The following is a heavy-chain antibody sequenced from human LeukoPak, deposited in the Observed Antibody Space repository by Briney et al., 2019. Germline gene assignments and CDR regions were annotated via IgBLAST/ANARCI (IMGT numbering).Heavy chain of an antibody. CDR3: ARGQTDLLRNYFDY. J-gene: IGHJ4*02. CDR2: IYTAGNT. CDR1: GFVVSHKY. V-gene: IGHV3-66*01. Sequence: HPGGSLRLSCAASGFVVSHKYMSWVRQAPGKGLEWPSIIYTAGNTYSVDSVKGRFTISRDNSRNTVYPQMNNLRDDDTAVYYCARGQTDLLRNYFDYWGPGTPVTVSS.